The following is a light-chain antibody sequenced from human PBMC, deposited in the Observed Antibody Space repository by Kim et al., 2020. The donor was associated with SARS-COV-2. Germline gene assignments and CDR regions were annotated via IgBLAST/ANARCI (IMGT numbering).Light chain of an antibody. CDR2: GAS. CDR3: QQYNNWPPWT. V-gene: IGKV3-15*01. CDR1: QSVGSN. Sequence: SPGERATLSCRASQSVGSNLAWYQQKPGQAPRLLIYGASTRATGIPDRFSGSGSGTEFTLTISSLQSEDLAVYYCQQYNNWPPWTFGQGTKVEIK. J-gene: IGKJ1*01.